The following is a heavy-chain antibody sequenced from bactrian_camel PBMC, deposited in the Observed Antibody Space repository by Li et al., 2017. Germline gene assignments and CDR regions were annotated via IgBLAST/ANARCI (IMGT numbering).Heavy chain of an antibody. CDR3: TAVVCPYGGRWLQWPREFGR. J-gene: IGHJ6*01. Sequence: VESGGGSVQAGGSLRLSCAASGFTVRDWCMGWFRQAPGKEREGVARINGPGATRYADSVDGRFTISRDNPKNTMYLQMNNLRPDDTARYYCTAVVCPYGGRWLQWPREFGRWGQGTQVTVS. CDR2: INGPGAT. D-gene: IGHD6*01. V-gene: IGHV3S55*01. CDR1: GFTVRDWC.